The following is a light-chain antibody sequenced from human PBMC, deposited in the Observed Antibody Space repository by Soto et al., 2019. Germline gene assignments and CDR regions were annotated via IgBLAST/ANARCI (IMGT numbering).Light chain of an antibody. J-gene: IGLJ1*01. V-gene: IGLV2-14*01. Sequence: QSALTQPASVSGSPGQSITISCTGTSSDVGDNNYVSWYQQHPGKAPKLMIYDVTHRPSGFSNRFSGSKSGNTASLTISGLQAEDEAAYYCSSYTSSSTLYVFGTGTKVTVL. CDR1: SSDVGDNNY. CDR3: SSYTSSSTLYV. CDR2: DVT.